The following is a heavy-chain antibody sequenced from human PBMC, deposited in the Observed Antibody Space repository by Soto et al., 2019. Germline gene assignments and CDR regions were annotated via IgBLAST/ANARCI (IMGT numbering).Heavy chain of an antibody. CDR2: ISYDGSNK. Sequence: GGSLRLSCAASGFTFSSYAMHWVRQAPGKGLEWVAVISYDGSNKYYADSVKGRFTISRDNSKNTLYLQMNSLRAEDTAVYYCASYYGMDVWGQGTTVTVSS. J-gene: IGHJ6*02. CDR3: ASYYGMDV. CDR1: GFTFSSYA. V-gene: IGHV3-30-3*01.